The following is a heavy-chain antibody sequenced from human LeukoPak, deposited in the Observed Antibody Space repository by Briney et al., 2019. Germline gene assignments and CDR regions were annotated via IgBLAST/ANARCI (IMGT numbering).Heavy chain of an antibody. CDR1: GFTFSGSA. CDR2: IRSKANSYAT. CDR3: TRLGTKTMVVIRGDY. D-gene: IGHD4-23*01. Sequence: GGSLRLSCAASGFTFSGSAMHWVRQASGKGLEWVGRIRSKANSYATAYAASVKGRFTISRDDSKNTAYLQMNSLKTEDTAVYYCTRLGTKTMVVIRGDYWGQGTLVTVSS. J-gene: IGHJ4*02. V-gene: IGHV3-73*01.